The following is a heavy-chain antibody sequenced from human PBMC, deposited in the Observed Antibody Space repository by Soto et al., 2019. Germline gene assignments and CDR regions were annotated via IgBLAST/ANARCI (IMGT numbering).Heavy chain of an antibody. CDR1: GYTFTSYY. V-gene: IGHV1-46*01. CDR3: ARGETTVENPYGMDV. J-gene: IGHJ6*02. D-gene: IGHD4-17*01. CDR2: INPSGGST. Sequence: ASVKVSCKASGYTFTSYYMHWVRQAPGQGLEWMGIINPSGGSTSYAQKFQGRVTMTRDTSTSTVYMELSSLRSEGTAVYYCARGETTVENPYGMDVWGQGTTVTVSS.